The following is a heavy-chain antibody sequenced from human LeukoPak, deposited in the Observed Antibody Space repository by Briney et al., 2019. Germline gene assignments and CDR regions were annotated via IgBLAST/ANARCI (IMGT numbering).Heavy chain of an antibody. J-gene: IGHJ6*02. CDR1: GFTVSSNY. CDR2: IYSGGST. Sequence: GGSLRLSCAASGFTVSSNYMSWVRQAPGKGLEWVSVIYSGGSTYYADSVKGRFTISRDNSKNPLYLQMNSLRAEDPAVYYCATELELPEDHYYYGMDVWGQGTTVTVSS. CDR3: ATELELPEDHYYYGMDV. V-gene: IGHV3-66*01. D-gene: IGHD1-7*01.